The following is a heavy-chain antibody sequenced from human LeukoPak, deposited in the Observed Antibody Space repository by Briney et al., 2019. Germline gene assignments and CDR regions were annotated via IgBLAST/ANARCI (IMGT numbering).Heavy chain of an antibody. CDR2: ISWNSGSI. V-gene: IGHV3-9*01. Sequence: PGGSLRLSCAASGFTFDDYAMHWVRQAPGKGLEWVSGISWNSGSIGYADSVKSRFTISRDNAKNSLYLQMNSLRAEDTALYYCAKGVGPAAIYNWFDPWGQGTLVTVSS. J-gene: IGHJ5*02. CDR3: AKGVGPAAIYNWFDP. D-gene: IGHD2-2*01. CDR1: GFTFDDYA.